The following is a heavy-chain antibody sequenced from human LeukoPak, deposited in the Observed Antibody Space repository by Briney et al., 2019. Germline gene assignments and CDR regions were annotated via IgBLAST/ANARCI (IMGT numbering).Heavy chain of an antibody. D-gene: IGHD3-10*01. CDR1: GYSFTSYW. J-gene: IGHJ1*01. CDR2: IYPGDSDT. CDR3: ARRGVTGEFTSLDEYFQH. V-gene: IGHV5-51*01. Sequence: GESLKISFKGSGYSFTSYWIGWVRQMPGKGLEWMGIIYPGDSDTRYSPSFQGQVTISADKSISTAYLQWSSLKASDTAMYYCARRGVTGEFTSLDEYFQHWGQGTLVTVSS.